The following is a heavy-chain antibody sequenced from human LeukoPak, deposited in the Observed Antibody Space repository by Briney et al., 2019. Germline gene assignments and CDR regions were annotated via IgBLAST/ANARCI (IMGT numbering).Heavy chain of an antibody. CDR1: GGSIISNAYY. Sequence: SETLSLTCTVSGGSIISNAYYWAWIRQPPGKGLEWLGSIYSSVSTYYNPSLKSRVTISVDTSKDQFSLRLSSVTAADTDLYYCAYSGSYGHLGYWGQGIPVTVSS. J-gene: IGHJ4*02. CDR2: IYSSVST. D-gene: IGHD1-26*01. CDR3: AYSGSYGHLGY. V-gene: IGHV4-39*01.